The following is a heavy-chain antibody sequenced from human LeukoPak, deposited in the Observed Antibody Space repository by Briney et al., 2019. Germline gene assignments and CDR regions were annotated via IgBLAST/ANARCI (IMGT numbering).Heavy chain of an antibody. Sequence: SETLSLTCAVSGASISSSYWSWIRQPPGKGLEWIGYINYSGNTKYNPSLESRVTISVDASNNQYSLRLSSVTAADTAFYYCARGYYDSRGYSNTFDIWGQGTLVTVSS. CDR1: GASISSSY. CDR3: ARGYYDSRGYSNTFDI. D-gene: IGHD3-22*01. J-gene: IGHJ3*02. CDR2: INYSGNT. V-gene: IGHV4-59*01.